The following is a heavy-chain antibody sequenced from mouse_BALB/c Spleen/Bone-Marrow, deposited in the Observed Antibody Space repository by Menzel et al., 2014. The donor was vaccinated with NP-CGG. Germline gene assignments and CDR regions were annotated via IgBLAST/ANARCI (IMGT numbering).Heavy chain of an antibody. V-gene: IGHV5-17*02. CDR2: ISSDSDTI. Sequence: EVKLMESGGGLVQPGGSRKLSCTASGFTFSSFGMHWVRQAPEKGLEWVAYISSDSDTIYYADTVKGRFTISRDNPKNTLLLQMTSLRSEDTAMYYCTRDHDYDWYFDVWGAGTTVTVSS. D-gene: IGHD2-4*01. J-gene: IGHJ1*01. CDR3: TRDHDYDWYFDV. CDR1: GFTFSSFG.